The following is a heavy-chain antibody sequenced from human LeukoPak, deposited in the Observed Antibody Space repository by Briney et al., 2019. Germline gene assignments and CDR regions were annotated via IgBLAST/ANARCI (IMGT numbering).Heavy chain of an antibody. CDR3: ARGSATTLYYYYYMDV. D-gene: IGHD1-26*01. CDR1: GFSFSNNP. V-gene: IGHV3-30*01. J-gene: IGHJ6*03. CDR2: SSSDGNNE. Sequence: PGGSLRLSCAASGFSFSNNPMHWVRQAPGRGLEWVAVSSSDGNNEYYANSVKGRFTISRDNSKNTLYLQMDSLRPEDTAVYYCARGSATTLYYYYYMDVWGKGTTVTVS.